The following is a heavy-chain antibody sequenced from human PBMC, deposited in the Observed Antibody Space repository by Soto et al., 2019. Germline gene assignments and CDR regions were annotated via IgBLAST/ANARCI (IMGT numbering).Heavy chain of an antibody. J-gene: IGHJ4*02. CDR2: ISYDGSNK. V-gene: IGHV3-30*18. CDR3: AKKYHDPVWGVGC. Sequence: QPGGSLRLSCAASGFTFSSYGMHWVRHSPGKGLEWVAVISYDGSNKYYADSVKGRFTISRDNSKNTLYLQMNSLRAEDTAVYYCAKKYHDPVWGVGCWGQGTLVTVSS. D-gene: IGHD3-16*01. CDR1: GFTFSSYG.